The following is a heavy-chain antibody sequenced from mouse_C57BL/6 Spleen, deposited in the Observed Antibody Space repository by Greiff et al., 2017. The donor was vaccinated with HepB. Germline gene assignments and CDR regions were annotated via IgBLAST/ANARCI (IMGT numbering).Heavy chain of an antibody. CDR3: ARSDYYGSSGGLSFDY. V-gene: IGHV3-8*01. CDR1: GYSITSDY. D-gene: IGHD1-1*01. CDR2: ISYSGST. Sequence: EVKLMESGPGLAKPSQTLSLPCSVTGYSITSDYWNWIRKFPGNKLEYMGYISYSGSTYYNPSLKSRISITRDTSKNQYYLQLNSVTTEDTATYYCARSDYYGSSGGLSFDYWGQGTTLTVSS. J-gene: IGHJ2*01.